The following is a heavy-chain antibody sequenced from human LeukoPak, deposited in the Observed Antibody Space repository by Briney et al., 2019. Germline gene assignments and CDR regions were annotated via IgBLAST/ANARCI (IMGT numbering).Heavy chain of an antibody. D-gene: IGHD5-18*01. CDR1: GFTFGSYG. Sequence: GESLRLSRAASGFTFGSYGMSWVRQAPGKGLEWVSSISSSSSSIYYADSVKGRFTISRDNAKNSLYLQMNSLRAEDTAVYYCARASGDIVETATMGSYWGQGTLVTVSS. CDR2: ISSSSSSI. J-gene: IGHJ4*02. CDR3: ARASGDIVETATMGSY. V-gene: IGHV3-21*01.